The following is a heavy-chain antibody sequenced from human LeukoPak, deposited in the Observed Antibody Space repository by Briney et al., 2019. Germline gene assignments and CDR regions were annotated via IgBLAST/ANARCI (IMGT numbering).Heavy chain of an antibody. Sequence: SETLSLTCTVSGGSISSYYRSWIRQPPGKGLEWIGYIYYSGSTNYNPSLKSRVTISVDTSKNQFSLKLSSVTAADTAVYYCARDDSSGWSAFDIWGQGTMVTVSS. V-gene: IGHV4-59*01. CDR3: ARDDSSGWSAFDI. J-gene: IGHJ3*02. CDR2: IYYSGST. D-gene: IGHD6-19*01. CDR1: GGSISSYY.